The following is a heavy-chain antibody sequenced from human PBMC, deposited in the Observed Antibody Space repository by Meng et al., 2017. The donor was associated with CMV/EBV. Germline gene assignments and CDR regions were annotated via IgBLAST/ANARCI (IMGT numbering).Heavy chain of an antibody. CDR2: IYYSGST. Sequence: SETLSLTCTVSGGSISSGDYYWSWIRQPPGKGLEWIGYIYYSGSTYYNPSLKSRVTISVDTSKNQFSLKLSSVTAADTAVYYCASVGVYGSGSFYYYYYGMDVWGQGTTVTVSS. J-gene: IGHJ6*02. CDR3: ASVGVYGSGSFYYYYYGMDV. D-gene: IGHD3-10*01. CDR1: GGSISSGDYY. V-gene: IGHV4-30-4*08.